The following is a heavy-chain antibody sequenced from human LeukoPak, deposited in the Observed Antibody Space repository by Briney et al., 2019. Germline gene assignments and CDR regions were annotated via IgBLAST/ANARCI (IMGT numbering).Heavy chain of an antibody. V-gene: IGHV1-46*01. CDR2: INPSGGST. CDR1: GYTFTLYY. Sequence: ASVKVSCKASGYTFTLYYTHWVRQAPGQGLEWMGTINPSGGSTHYAQRFQGRVTMTRDTSTSTVYMELSSLRSEDTAVYYCARGYCSSTSCYAWFDPWGQGTLVTVSS. CDR3: ARGYCSSTSCYAWFDP. J-gene: IGHJ5*02. D-gene: IGHD2-2*01.